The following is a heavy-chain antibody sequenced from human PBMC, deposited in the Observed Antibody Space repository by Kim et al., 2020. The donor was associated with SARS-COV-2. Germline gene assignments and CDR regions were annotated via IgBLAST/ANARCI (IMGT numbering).Heavy chain of an antibody. V-gene: IGHV3-21*01. J-gene: IGHJ4*02. D-gene: IGHD5-18*01. CDR3: VRGHVGYSYGRPDY. Sequence: DSVKGRFTISRDNAKNAMYLQMNSVRAEDTAMYYCVRGHVGYSYGRPDYWGQGTLVSVSS.